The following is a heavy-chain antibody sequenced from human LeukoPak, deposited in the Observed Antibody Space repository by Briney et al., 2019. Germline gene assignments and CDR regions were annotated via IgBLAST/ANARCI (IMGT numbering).Heavy chain of an antibody. D-gene: IGHD2-2*01. J-gene: IGHJ4*02. V-gene: IGHV1-18*01. CDR2: ISGNNDNP. Sequence: ASVKVSCKTSGYTFTNYGINWVRQAPGQGLEWMGWISGNNDNPNYGQKFQGRFTVTTDSSTNTAYMELRNLRLDDTAVYYCARDGTSTDDYWGQGTLVTVSS. CDR1: GYTFTNYG. CDR3: ARDGTSTDDY.